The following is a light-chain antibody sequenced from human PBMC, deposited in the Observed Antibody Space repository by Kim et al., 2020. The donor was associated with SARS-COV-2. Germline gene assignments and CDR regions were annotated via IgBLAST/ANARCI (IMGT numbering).Light chain of an antibody. V-gene: IGLV1-44*01. CDR2: SNN. J-gene: IGLJ1*01. CDR3: AAWDDSLNGYV. Sequence: GQRVTISCSGSRSNIGSYTVNCYQQLPGSAPKLLIYSNNQRPSGVPDRFSGSKSGTSASLAISGLQSEDEADYYCAAWDDSLNGYVFGTGTKVTVL. CDR1: RSNIGSYT.